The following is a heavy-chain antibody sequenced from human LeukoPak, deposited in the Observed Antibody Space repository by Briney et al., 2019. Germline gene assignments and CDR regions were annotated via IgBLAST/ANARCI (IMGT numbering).Heavy chain of an antibody. Sequence: PGGSLRLSCAASGFTFSSYAMHWVRQAPGKGLEWVSAISGRTGATYYADSEKGRFTISRDNSKSTLYLQMDSLRAEDTAVYYCAKCGNSGCHLIDYWGQGTLVTVSS. CDR3: AKCGNSGCHLIDY. D-gene: IGHD5-12*01. CDR1: GFTFSSYA. J-gene: IGHJ4*02. V-gene: IGHV3-23*01. CDR2: ISGRTGAT.